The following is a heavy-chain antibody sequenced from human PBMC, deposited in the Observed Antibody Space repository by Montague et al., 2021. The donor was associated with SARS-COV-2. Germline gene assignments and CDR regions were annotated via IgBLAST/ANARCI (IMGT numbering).Heavy chain of an antibody. V-gene: IGHV2-5*02. Sequence: PALVKPTQTLTLTCTFSGFSLSTSGVGVGWIRQPPGKALEWLALIYWDDDKRYSPSLKSRLTITQDTSKNQVVLTMTNMDPVDTATYYCAHRRGLLLSDAFDIWGQGTMVTVSS. J-gene: IGHJ3*02. CDR2: IYWDDDK. D-gene: IGHD1-26*01. CDR3: AHRRGLLLSDAFDI. CDR1: GFSLSTSGVG.